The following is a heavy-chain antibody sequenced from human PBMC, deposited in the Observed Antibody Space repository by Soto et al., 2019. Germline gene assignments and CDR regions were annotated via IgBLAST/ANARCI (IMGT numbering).Heavy chain of an antibody. V-gene: IGHV3-15*01. Sequence: GGSLRLSCAVSGFTFSNAWISWVRQAPGKGLEWVGRIKSKTDGGTTDYAAPVKGRFTISRDGSKNTLYLQMNSLKTEDTAVYYCTTAIYSSSTRCSYPWGQGTLVTVSS. CDR2: IKSKTDGGTT. D-gene: IGHD2-2*01. J-gene: IGHJ5*02. CDR3: TTAIYSSSTRCSYP. CDR1: GFTFSNAW.